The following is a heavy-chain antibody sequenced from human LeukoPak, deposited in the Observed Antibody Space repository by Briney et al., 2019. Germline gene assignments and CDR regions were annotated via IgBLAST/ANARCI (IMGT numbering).Heavy chain of an antibody. CDR1: GGSISSYY. CDR2: IYYSGST. J-gene: IGHJ6*02. CDR3: ARAIFGVVINYYYYGMDV. V-gene: IGHV4-59*12. D-gene: IGHD3-3*01. Sequence: SETLSLTCTVSGGSISSYYWSWIRQPPGKGLEWIGYIYYSGSTNYNPSLKSRVTISVDTSKNQFSLKLSSVTAADTAVYYCARAIFGVVINYYYYGMDVWGQGTTVTVSS.